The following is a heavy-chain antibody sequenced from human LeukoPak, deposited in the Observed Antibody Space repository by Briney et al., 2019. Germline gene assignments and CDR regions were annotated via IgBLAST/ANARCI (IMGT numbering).Heavy chain of an antibody. Sequence: SVKASCKASGGTFSSYAISWVRQAPGQGLEWMGGIIPIFGTANYAQKFQGRVTITADESTSTAYMELSSLRSEDTAVYYCARGNYDYLLGNYPPKDYWGQGTLVTVSS. CDR3: ARGNYDYLLGNYPPKDY. CDR2: IIPIFGTA. CDR1: GGTFSSYA. D-gene: IGHD3-16*02. J-gene: IGHJ4*02. V-gene: IGHV1-69*13.